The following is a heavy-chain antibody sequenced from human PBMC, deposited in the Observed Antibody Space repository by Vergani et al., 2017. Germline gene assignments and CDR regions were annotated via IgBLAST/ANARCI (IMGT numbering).Heavy chain of an antibody. V-gene: IGHV1-46*01. CDR1: GYTFTSYY. D-gene: IGHD3-3*01. CDR2: INPSGGST. J-gene: IGHJ6*03. CDR3: ASSPYYDFWSGYSRDYYYYYMDV. Sequence: QVQLVQSGAEVKKPGASVKVSCKASGYTFTSYYMHWVRQAPGQGLEWMGIINPSGGSTSYAQKFQGRVTMTRDTSTSTAYMERSSLRSEDTAVYYCASSPYYDFWSGYSRDYYYYYMDVWGKGTTVTVSS.